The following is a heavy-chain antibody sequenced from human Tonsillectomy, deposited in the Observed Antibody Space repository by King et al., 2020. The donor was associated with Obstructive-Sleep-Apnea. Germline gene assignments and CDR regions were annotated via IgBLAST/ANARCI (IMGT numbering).Heavy chain of an antibody. CDR3: TRGVGADDNVWGTYRFVGDY. CDR1: GFTFSSYW. V-gene: IGHV3-74*01. CDR2: MNIDGSRT. Sequence: VQLVESGGGLVQPGGSLRLSCAGSGFTFSSYWMHWVRQAPGKGLVWVSRMNIDGSRTSYADSVKGRFTISRDNAKNTLYLQMNSLRAEDTAVYYCTRGVGADDNVWGTYRFVGDYWGQGPLVTVSS. J-gene: IGHJ4*02. D-gene: IGHD3-16*02.